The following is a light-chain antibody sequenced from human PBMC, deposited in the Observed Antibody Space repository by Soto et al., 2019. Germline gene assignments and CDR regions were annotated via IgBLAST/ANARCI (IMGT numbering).Light chain of an antibody. V-gene: IGKV1-5*01. J-gene: IGKJ1*01. CDR3: QHYNSYSEA. CDR2: DAS. Sequence: DIQMTQSPSTLSASFGDRVTITCRASQSISNWLAWYQQRPGQAPKLLIYDASSLESGVPSRFSGSGSGTEFTLTISSLQPDDFATYYCQHYNSYSEAFGQGTKVDIK. CDR1: QSISNW.